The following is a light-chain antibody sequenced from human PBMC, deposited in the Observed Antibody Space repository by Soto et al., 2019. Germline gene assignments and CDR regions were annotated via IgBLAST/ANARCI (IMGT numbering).Light chain of an antibody. Sequence: EIVMTQSPATLSVSPGESATLSCRASQSISGNLAWYQQKPGLSPRLLIYHTSTRATGVPARFSGSGSGTEISLHIRSLQSEDSAGYYGKRYYNLPLTFRGGTKVEIK. CDR3: KRYYNLPLT. CDR1: QSISGN. J-gene: IGKJ4*01. V-gene: IGKV3-15*01. CDR2: HTS.